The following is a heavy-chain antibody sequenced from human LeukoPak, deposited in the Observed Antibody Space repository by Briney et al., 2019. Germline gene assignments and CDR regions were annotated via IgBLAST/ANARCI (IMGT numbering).Heavy chain of an antibody. CDR1: GFTFSSYA. J-gene: IGHJ4*02. CDR2: ISYDGSNK. V-gene: IGHV3-30*04. CDR3: ARDQGDYYDSSGYYGY. D-gene: IGHD3-22*01. Sequence: PGRSLRLSCAASGFTFSSYAMHWVRQAPGKGLEWVAVISYDGSNKYYADSVKGRFTISRDNSKNTLYLQMNSLRAEDTAVYYCARDQGDYYDSSGYYGYWGQGTLVTVSS.